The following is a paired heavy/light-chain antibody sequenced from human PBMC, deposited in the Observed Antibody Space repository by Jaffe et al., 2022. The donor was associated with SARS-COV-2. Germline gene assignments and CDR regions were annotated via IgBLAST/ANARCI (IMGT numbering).Heavy chain of an antibody. J-gene: IGHJ4*02. V-gene: IGHV5-51*01. D-gene: IGHD3-22*01. CDR3: ARLPYYYDSSGARIRFERVQSWYFDY. CDR1: GYSFTSYW. Sequence: EVQLVQSGAEVKKPGESLKISCKGSGYSFTSYWIGWVRQMPGKGLEWMGIIYPGDSDTRYSPSFQGQVTISADKSISTAYLQWSSLKASDTAMYYCARLPYYYDSSGARIRFERVQSWYFDYWGQGTLVTVSS. CDR2: IYPGDSDT.
Light chain of an antibody. CDR1: QSVSSSY. V-gene: IGKV3-20*01. CDR2: GAS. Sequence: EIVLTQSPGTLSLSPGERATLSCRASQSVSSSYLAWYQQKPGQAPRLLIYGASSRATGIPDRFSGSGSGTDFTLTISRLEPEDFAVYYCQQYGSSPTFGQGTKVEIK. J-gene: IGKJ1*01. CDR3: QQYGSSPT.